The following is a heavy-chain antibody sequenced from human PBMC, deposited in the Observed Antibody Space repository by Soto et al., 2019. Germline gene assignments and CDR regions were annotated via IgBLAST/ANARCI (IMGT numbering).Heavy chain of an antibody. V-gene: IGHV3-53*01. CDR3: ARVNTTLVDHFDC. Sequence: WWSLRLSCLVSVFSVSGSSIFWVRQATGKGLEWVSLMHRGGSTDNADSVKGRFTTSRDKSKNTLYLHMNGLRVEDTAVYYCARVNTTLVDHFDCWGQGTLVTVSS. CDR2: MHRGGST. J-gene: IGHJ4*02. D-gene: IGHD5-18*01. CDR1: VFSVSGSS.